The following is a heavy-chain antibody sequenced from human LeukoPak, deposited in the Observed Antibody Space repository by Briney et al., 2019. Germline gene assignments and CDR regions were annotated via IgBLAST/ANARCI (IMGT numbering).Heavy chain of an antibody. CDR2: ISSSSSTI. D-gene: IGHD3-3*01. J-gene: IGHJ4*02. V-gene: IGHV3-48*01. CDR1: GFTFSSYG. Sequence: GGSLRLSCAASGFTFSSYGMHWVRQAPGKGLEWVSYISSSSSTIYYADSVKGRFTISRDNAKNSLYLQMNSLRAEDTAVYYCARESYGFWSGYFDYWGQGTLVTVSS. CDR3: ARESYGFWSGYFDY.